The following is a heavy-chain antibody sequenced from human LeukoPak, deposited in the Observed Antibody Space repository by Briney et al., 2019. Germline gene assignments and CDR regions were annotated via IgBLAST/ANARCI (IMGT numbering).Heavy chain of an antibody. J-gene: IGHJ4*02. Sequence: PSETLSLTCTVSGGSISSGGYYWSWIRQPPGKGLEWIGYIYHSGSTYYNPSLKSRVTISVDRSKNQFSLKLSSVTAADTAVYYCARVGIAARDFDYWGQGTLVTVSS. CDR3: ARVGIAARDFDY. V-gene: IGHV4-30-2*01. D-gene: IGHD6-6*01. CDR1: GGSISSGGYY. CDR2: IYHSGST.